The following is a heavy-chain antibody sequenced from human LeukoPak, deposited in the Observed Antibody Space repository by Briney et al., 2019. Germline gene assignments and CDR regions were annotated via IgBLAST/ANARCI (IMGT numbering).Heavy chain of an antibody. J-gene: IGHJ3*02. CDR3: ARDLNGKVDAFDI. Sequence: GGSLRLSCAASGFIFSNYGMHWVRQAPGKGLEWVTFIRYDGSDKYYADSVNGRFTISRDNSKNTLYLQMNSLRAEDTAVYYCARDLNGKVDAFDIWGQGTMVTVSS. CDR1: GFIFSNYG. CDR2: IRYDGSDK. V-gene: IGHV3-30*02.